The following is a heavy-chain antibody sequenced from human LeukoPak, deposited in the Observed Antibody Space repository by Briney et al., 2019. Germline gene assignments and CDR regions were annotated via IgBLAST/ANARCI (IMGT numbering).Heavy chain of an antibody. CDR2: ISGGGDST. Sequence: GGSLRLSCAASGFTFSSYVMGWVRQIPGQGLEWVSVISGGGDSTNHADSVKGRFTISRDNSKNTVYLQMNSLRAEDTAVYYCAKKVAGRNPFDYWGQGTLVTVSS. CDR1: GFTFSSYV. V-gene: IGHV3-23*01. D-gene: IGHD6-19*01. CDR3: AKKVAGRNPFDY. J-gene: IGHJ4*02.